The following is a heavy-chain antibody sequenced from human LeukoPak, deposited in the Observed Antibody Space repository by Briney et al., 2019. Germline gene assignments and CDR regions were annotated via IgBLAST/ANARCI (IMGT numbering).Heavy chain of an antibody. V-gene: IGHV1-3*01. CDR1: GYTFTSYA. CDR3: ARDIVRELNYYCYGMDV. D-gene: IGHD3-10*01. CDR2: INAGNGNT. J-gene: IGHJ6*02. Sequence: ASVKVSCKASGYTFTSYAMHWVRQAPGQRLEWMGWINAGNGNTKYSQKFQGRVTITRDTSASTAYMELSSLRSEDTAVYYCARDIVRELNYYCYGMDVWGQGTTVTVSS.